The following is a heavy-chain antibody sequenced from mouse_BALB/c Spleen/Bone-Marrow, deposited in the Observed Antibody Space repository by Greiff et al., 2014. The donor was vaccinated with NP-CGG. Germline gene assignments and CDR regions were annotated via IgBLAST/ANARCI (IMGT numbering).Heavy chain of an antibody. CDR2: INPNIGGT. D-gene: IGHD2-14*01. J-gene: IGHJ2*01. CDR3: TRARYGDY. V-gene: IGHV1-18*01. CDR1: GYTFTDYT. Sequence: VQLQQSGPELVKPGASVKISCKTSGYTFTDYTIHWVKQSHGKSLEWIGHINPNIGGTTYNQKFKGKATLTLDKSSTTAYMELRSLTAEDSAVYDCTRARYGDYWGQGTTLTVSA.